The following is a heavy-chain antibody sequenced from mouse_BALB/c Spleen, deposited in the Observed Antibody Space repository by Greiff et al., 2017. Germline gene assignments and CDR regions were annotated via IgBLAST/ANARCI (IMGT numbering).Heavy chain of an antibody. CDR2: FYPGSGSI. V-gene: IGHV1-62-2*01. Sequence: QVQLKESGAELVKPGASVKLSCKASGYTFTEYIIHWVKQRSGQGLEWIGWFYPGSGSIKYNEKFKDKATLTADKSSSTVYMELSRLTSEDSAVYFCARHEDPDYYGSSQFAYWGQGTLVTVSA. CDR1: GYTFTEYI. CDR3: ARHEDPDYYGSSQFAY. J-gene: IGHJ3*01. D-gene: IGHD1-1*01.